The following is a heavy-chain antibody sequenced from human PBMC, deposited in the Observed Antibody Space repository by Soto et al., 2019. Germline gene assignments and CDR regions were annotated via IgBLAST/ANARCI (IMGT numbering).Heavy chain of an antibody. V-gene: IGHV1-69*08. D-gene: IGHD4-17*01. CDR3: ARDPPMTTVTNDDY. J-gene: IGHJ4*02. CDR2: IIPILGIA. Sequence: QVQLVQSGAEVKKPGSSVKVSCKASGGTFSSYTISWVRQAPGQGLEWMGRIIPILGIANYAQKFQGRVTXNAXKXTSTAYMELSSLRSEDTAVYYCARDPPMTTVTNDDYWGQGTLVTVSS. CDR1: GGTFSSYT.